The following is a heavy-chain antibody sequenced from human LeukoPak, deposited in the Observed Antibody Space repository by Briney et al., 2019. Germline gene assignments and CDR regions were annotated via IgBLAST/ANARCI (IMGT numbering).Heavy chain of an antibody. CDR2: ISGSGGST. J-gene: IGHJ4*02. CDR3: AKMAAAGTHFDY. V-gene: IGHV3-23*01. D-gene: IGHD6-13*01. CDR1: GFTLRNYA. Sequence: PGGSLRLSCAASGFTLRNYATSWVRQAPGKGLEWVSAISGSGGSTYYADSVKGRFTISRDNSKNTLYLQMNSLRAEDTAVYYCAKMAAAGTHFDYWGQGTLVTVSS.